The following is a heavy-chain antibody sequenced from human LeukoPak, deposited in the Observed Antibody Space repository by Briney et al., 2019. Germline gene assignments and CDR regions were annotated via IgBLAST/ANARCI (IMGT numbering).Heavy chain of an antibody. Sequence: HSGGSLRLSCAASGITVSSHYMTWVRQAPGKGLEWVSVIDSGGSTNSADSVKGRFSVSRDNSKNTLYLQMNSLRVEDTAVYYCPRTYGDYDYYYGMDVWGQGTTVTVSS. CDR1: GITVSSHY. D-gene: IGHD4-17*01. CDR3: PRTYGDYDYYYGMDV. V-gene: IGHV3-66*01. CDR2: IDSGGST. J-gene: IGHJ6*01.